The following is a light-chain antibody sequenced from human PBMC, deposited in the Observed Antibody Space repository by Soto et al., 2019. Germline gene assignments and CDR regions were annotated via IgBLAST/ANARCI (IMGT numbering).Light chain of an antibody. V-gene: IGLV4-69*01. CDR2: FDSDGTH. CDR3: QTWDTGTVV. CDR1: SGHSRYA. J-gene: IGLJ2*01. Sequence: QSVLTQSPSASASLGASVKLTCTLSSGHSRYAIAWHQLQPEKGPRYLMKFDSDGTHTKGDGIPDRFSGSSSGAERYLTISRLQSEDEADYYCQTWDTGTVVFGGGTKITVL.